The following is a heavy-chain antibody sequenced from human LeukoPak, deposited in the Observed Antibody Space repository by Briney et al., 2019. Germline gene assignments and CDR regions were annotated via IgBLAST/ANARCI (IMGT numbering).Heavy chain of an antibody. D-gene: IGHD1-14*01. CDR2: IYYSGST. J-gene: IGHJ5*02. CDR1: GGSISSGDYY. Sequence: PSQTLSLTCTVSGGSISSGDYYWSWIRQPPGKGLEWIGYIYYSGSTYYNLSLKSRVTISVDTSKNQFSLKLSSVTAADTAVYYCARMSRILRWFDPWGQGTLVTVSS. CDR3: ARMSRILRWFDP. V-gene: IGHV4-30-4*01.